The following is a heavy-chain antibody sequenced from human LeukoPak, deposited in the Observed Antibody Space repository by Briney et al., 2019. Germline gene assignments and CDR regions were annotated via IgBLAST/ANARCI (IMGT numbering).Heavy chain of an antibody. V-gene: IGHV4-31*11. J-gene: IGHJ6*02. CDR3: ARDNSLGFGELSDV. Sequence: SETLSLTCAVYGGSFSGYYWSWIRQHPGKGLEWIGYIYYSGSTYYNPSLKSRVTISVDTSKNQFSLKLSSVTAADTAVYYCARDNSLGFGELSDVWGQGTTVTVSS. D-gene: IGHD3-10*01. CDR2: IYYSGST. CDR1: GGSFSGYY.